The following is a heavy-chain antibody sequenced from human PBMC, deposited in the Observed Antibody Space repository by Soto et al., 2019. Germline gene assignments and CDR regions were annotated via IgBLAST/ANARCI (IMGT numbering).Heavy chain of an antibody. D-gene: IGHD5-12*01. CDR2: INPSGGST. J-gene: IGHJ3*02. CDR3: ARDFAPGWLQIRDAFDI. V-gene: IGHV1-46*01. Sequence: ASVKVSCKASGYTFTSYYMHWVRQAPGQGLEWMGIINPSGGSTSYAQKFQGRVTMTRDTSTSTVYMELSSLRSEDTAVYYCARDFAPGWLQIRDAFDIWGQGTMVTVSS. CDR1: GYTFTSYY.